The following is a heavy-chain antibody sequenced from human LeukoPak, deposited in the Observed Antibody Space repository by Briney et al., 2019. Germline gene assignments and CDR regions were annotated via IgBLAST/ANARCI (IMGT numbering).Heavy chain of an antibody. CDR3: ARDQAGVDIVATMGY. D-gene: IGHD5-12*01. J-gene: IGHJ4*02. CDR2: ISYDGSNK. V-gene: IGHV3-30*04. CDR1: GFTFSSYA. Sequence: GGCLRLSCAASGFTFSSYAIHWVRQAPGKGLESVAVISYDGSNKYYADSVKGRFTISRDNSKTTLYLQMNSRRAEDTAVYYCARDQAGVDIVATMGYWGQGTLVTVSS.